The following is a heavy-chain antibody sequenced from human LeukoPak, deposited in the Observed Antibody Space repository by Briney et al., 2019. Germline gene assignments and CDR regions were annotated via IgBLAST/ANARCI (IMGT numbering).Heavy chain of an antibody. CDR2: ISNDGNNK. J-gene: IGHJ4*02. D-gene: IGHD3-3*02. CDR3: TRNHNGLAY. CDR1: GFTFSSYA. Sequence: GGSLRLPCAASGFTFSSYAMSWVRQPPGKGLEWVAAISNDGNNKCYADSVRGRFTVTRDNSKNTLYLQMDSLRAEDTAVYYCTRNHNGLAYWGQGTLVTVSS. V-gene: IGHV3-30*04.